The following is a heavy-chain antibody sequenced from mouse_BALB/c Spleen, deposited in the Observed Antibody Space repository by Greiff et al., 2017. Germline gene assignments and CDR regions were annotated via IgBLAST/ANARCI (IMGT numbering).Heavy chain of an antibody. Sequence: EVKLMESGPDLVKPSQSLSLTCTATGYSITSGYSRQWIRQFPGNKVECMGYIHYNGSTNYNPSLKSRISVTRDTSKNQFFLQLNSVTTEDTATYYCARYGNSAWFDYWGQGTLVTVSA. J-gene: IGHJ3*01. CDR3: ARYGNSAWFDY. CDR2: IHYNGST. CDR1: GYSITSGYS. D-gene: IGHD2-1*01. V-gene: IGHV3-1*02.